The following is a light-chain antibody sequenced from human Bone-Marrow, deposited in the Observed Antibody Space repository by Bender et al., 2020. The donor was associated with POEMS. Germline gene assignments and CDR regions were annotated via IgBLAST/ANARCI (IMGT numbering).Light chain of an antibody. CDR2: RDD. CDR3: QAWDSSTVVV. V-gene: IGLV3-1*01. CDR1: KMGDKY. Sequence: SYELTQPPSMSVSPGQTASITCSGDKMGDKYVSWYQQKAGQSPVLVIYRDDKRPSGIPDRFSGSNSGNTATLTISGTQPLDEADYYCQAWDSSTVVVFGGGTKLTVL. J-gene: IGLJ2*01.